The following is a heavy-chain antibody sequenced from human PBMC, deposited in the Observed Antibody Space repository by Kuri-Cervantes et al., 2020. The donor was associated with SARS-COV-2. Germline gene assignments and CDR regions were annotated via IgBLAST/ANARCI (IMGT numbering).Heavy chain of an antibody. V-gene: IGHV6-1*01. J-gene: IGHJ5*01. CDR3: ARGRSRSYLGS. CDR2: TYYRSKWYN. D-gene: IGHD1-26*01. CDR1: GDSVSSNSAA. Sequence: SCAISGDSVSSNSAAWNWNRQSPSRGLEWLGRTYYRSKWYNDYAVSVKSRITINPDTSKNQLSLQLNSVTPEDTAVYYCARGRSRSYLGSWGQGTLVTVSS.